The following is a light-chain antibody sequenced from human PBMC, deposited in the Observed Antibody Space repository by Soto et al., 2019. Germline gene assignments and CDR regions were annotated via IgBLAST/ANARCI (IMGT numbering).Light chain of an antibody. V-gene: IGKV3-20*01. CDR3: QKYGGSPLVT. CDR1: QSIDSSS. CDR2: GAS. Sequence: PGERATLSRRASQSIDSSSLAWYQQTPGQTPRLLIYGASTRATGVSDRFSGSGSGTDFTLSISRLEPEDFGVYYCQKYGGSPLVTFGPGTKVEVK. J-gene: IGKJ3*01.